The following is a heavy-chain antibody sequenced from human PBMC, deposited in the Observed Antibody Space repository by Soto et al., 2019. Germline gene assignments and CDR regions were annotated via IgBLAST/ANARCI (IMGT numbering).Heavy chain of an antibody. J-gene: IGHJ6*02. CDR2: IYYSGST. Sequence: QVQLQESGPGLVKPSQTLSLTCTVSGGSISSGDYYWSWIRQPPGKGLEWIGYIYYSGSTYYNPSLKSRVTRSVATCKNQFSLKLSSVTAADTAVYYCARGYCSGGSCYYYYGMDVWGQGTTVTVSS. CDR1: GGSISSGDYY. CDR3: ARGYCSGGSCYYYYGMDV. V-gene: IGHV4-30-4*01. D-gene: IGHD2-15*01.